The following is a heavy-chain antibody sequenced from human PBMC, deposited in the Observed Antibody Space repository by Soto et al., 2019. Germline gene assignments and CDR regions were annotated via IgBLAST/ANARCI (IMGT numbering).Heavy chain of an antibody. Sequence: PGGSLRLSCAASGFTFSSYGMHWVRQAPGKGLEWVAVISYDGSNKYYADSVKGRFTISRDNSKNTLYLQMNSLRAEDTAVYYCAKVEGATMVRGQSNYYYYYGMDVWGQGTTVTVSS. CDR1: GFTFSSYG. D-gene: IGHD3-10*01. J-gene: IGHJ6*02. V-gene: IGHV3-30*18. CDR3: AKVEGATMVRGQSNYYYYYGMDV. CDR2: ISYDGSNK.